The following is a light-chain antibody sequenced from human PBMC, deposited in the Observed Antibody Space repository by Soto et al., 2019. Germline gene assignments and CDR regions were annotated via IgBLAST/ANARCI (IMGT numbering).Light chain of an antibody. V-gene: IGLV2-14*01. CDR1: SSDVGGYNY. J-gene: IGLJ2*01. CDR2: DVS. Sequence: QSALTQPPSVSGSPGQSITISCTGTSSDVGGYNYVSWYQQHPGKAPKLMIYDVSNRPSGVSNRFSGSKSGNTASLTISGLQAEDEAYYYCSSYTSSSTLVFGGGTKVTVL. CDR3: SSYTSSSTLV.